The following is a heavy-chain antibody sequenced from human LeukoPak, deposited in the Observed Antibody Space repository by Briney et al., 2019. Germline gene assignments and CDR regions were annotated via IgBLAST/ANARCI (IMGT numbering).Heavy chain of an antibody. J-gene: IGHJ4*02. CDR1: GFTPSTYA. D-gene: IGHD1-26*01. CDR2: ITSRGGST. CDR3: AKREPIGKYFDY. V-gene: IGHV3-23*01. Sequence: GGSLRLSCAASGFTPSTYAMSWVRQAPGRGLEWVSTITSRGGSTDYADSVKGRFTISRDNSKNTLYLQMHSLRAEDTAVYYCAKREPIGKYFDYWGQGTLVTVSS.